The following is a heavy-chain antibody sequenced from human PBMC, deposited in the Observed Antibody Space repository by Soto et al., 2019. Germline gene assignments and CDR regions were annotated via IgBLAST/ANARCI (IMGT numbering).Heavy chain of an antibody. Sequence: GGSLRLSCAASGFTFSSYAMSWVRQAPGKGLEWVSAISGSGGSTYYADSVKGRFTISRDNSKNTLYLQMNSLRAEDTAVYYCAKSGVDDYYDSKVVFYYYYGMDVWGQGTTVTVSS. D-gene: IGHD3-22*01. CDR2: ISGSGGST. J-gene: IGHJ6*02. V-gene: IGHV3-23*01. CDR1: GFTFSSYA. CDR3: AKSGVDDYYDSKVVFYYYYGMDV.